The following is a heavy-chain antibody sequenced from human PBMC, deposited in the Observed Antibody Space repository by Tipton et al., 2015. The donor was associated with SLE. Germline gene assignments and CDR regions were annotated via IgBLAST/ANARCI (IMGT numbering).Heavy chain of an antibody. CDR2: IDPRSGGT. Sequence: QSGAEVKKPGASVKVSCKTSGYAFPDLYIHWVRQAPGQGLEWMGWIDPRSGGTVRAQKFQGRISMTRDTSISTVYMDLSSLRSDDTAVYYCARDNYGIFDYWGQGALVTVSS. CDR1: GYAFPDLY. J-gene: IGHJ4*02. V-gene: IGHV1-2*02. CDR3: ARDNYGIFDY. D-gene: IGHD3-16*01.